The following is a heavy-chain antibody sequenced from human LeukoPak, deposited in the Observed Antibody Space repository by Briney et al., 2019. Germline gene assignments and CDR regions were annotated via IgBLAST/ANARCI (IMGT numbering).Heavy chain of an antibody. CDR3: AKESTR. D-gene: IGHD2-2*01. Sequence: GGSLRFSCAASGFTFSSYGMHGVRQAPGKGLEWVAVISYDGSNKYYADSVKGRFTISRDNSKNTLYLQMNSLRAEDTAVYYCAKESTRWGQGTLVTVSS. CDR2: ISYDGSNK. V-gene: IGHV3-30*18. J-gene: IGHJ4*02. CDR1: GFTFSSYG.